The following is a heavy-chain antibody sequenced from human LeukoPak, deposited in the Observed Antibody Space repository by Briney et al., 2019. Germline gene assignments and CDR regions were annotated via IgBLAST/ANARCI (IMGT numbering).Heavy chain of an antibody. CDR2: ISGGGRST. CDR3: ARERYFDY. J-gene: IGHJ4*02. Sequence: GGSLRLSCAASGFTLSTCAMSWVRQAPGKGLEWVSTISGGGRSTDYADSVKGLFTISRDNSKNALYLQMNSLRAEDTAVYYCARERYFDYWGQGTLVTVSS. CDR1: GFTLSTCA. V-gene: IGHV3-23*01.